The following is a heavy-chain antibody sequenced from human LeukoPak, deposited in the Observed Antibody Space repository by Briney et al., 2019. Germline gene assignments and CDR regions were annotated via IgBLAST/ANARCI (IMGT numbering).Heavy chain of an antibody. V-gene: IGHV1-2*02. D-gene: IGHD6-19*01. CDR2: INPNSGGT. J-gene: IGHJ4*02. CDR1: GYTFTGYY. CDR3: ARSTRWSGLAGPDY. Sequence: ASVKVSCKASGYTFTGYYMHWVRQAPGQGLEWMGWINPNSGGTNYAQKFQGRVTMTRDTSISTAYMELSRLRSDDTAVYYCARSTRWSGLAGPDYWGQGTLVTVSS.